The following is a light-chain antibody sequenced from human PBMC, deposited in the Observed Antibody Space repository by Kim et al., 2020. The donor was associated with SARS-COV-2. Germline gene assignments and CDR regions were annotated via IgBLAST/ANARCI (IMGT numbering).Light chain of an antibody. CDR1: QSIGTY. Sequence: DIQMTQSPSSLAASEGDRVTIACRASQSIGTYLNWYQQKPGKAPKLLIYAASSLQSGVPSRFIGSGSGTDFTLTISSLQPEDFATYYCQQSHTTPLLSFGGGTKVDIK. CDR3: QQSHTTPLLS. J-gene: IGKJ4*01. CDR2: AAS. V-gene: IGKV1-39*01.